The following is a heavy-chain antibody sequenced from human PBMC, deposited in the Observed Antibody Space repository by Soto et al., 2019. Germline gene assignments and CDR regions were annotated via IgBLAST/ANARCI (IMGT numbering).Heavy chain of an antibody. CDR2: ILPVFGTA. Sequence: QVHLVQSGAEVKKTGSSVKVSCQASGGTFRTSSINWLRQAPGQRPEWMGNILPVFGTADYAQKFRDRVTITADKSTNTAYMELRSLFSADAAVYYCARGHEYGGNSDAFDIWGQGTVVTVSS. D-gene: IGHD4-17*01. CDR3: ARGHEYGGNSDAFDI. J-gene: IGHJ3*02. CDR1: GGTFRTSS. V-gene: IGHV1-69*14.